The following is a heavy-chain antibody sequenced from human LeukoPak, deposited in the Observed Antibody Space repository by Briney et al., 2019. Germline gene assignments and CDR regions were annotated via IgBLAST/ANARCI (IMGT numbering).Heavy chain of an antibody. V-gene: IGHV3-48*04. CDR2: ISSSGSTI. CDR3: ARDPERDIVVVPAAYFDY. CDR1: GFTFSNYG. Sequence: GGSLRLSCAASGFTFSNYGMNWVRQAPGKGLEWVSYISSSGSTIYYADSVKGRFTISRDNAKNSLYLQMNSLRAEDTAVYYCARDPERDIVVVPAAYFDYWGQGTLVTVSS. D-gene: IGHD2-2*01. J-gene: IGHJ4*02.